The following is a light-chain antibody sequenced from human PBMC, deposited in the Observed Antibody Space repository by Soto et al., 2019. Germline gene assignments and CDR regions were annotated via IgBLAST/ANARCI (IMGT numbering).Light chain of an antibody. V-gene: IGKV1-5*01. Sequence: DIQMTPSPSTLSASVGDTITITCRASQSISRWLAWHQQKPGKAPKLLIYDASSLESGVPSRLSGSGSETEFTLTISSLQPDDFATYYCQQYYNYPLTFGGGTKVDIK. CDR3: QQYYNYPLT. CDR2: DAS. CDR1: QSISRW. J-gene: IGKJ4*01.